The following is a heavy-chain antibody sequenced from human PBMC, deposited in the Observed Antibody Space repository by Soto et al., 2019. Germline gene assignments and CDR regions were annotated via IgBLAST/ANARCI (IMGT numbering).Heavy chain of an antibody. CDR1: GDSVSSNSAA. CDR2: TYYRSKWYN. J-gene: IGHJ6*03. Sequence: PSPTLSLTCAISGDSVSSNSAAWNWIRQSPSRGLEWLGRTYYRSKWYNDYAVSVKSRITINPDTSKNQFSLQLNSVTPEDTAVYYCARERRELWFGELYYYYYMDVWGKGTTVTVSS. D-gene: IGHD3-10*01. CDR3: ARERRELWFGELYYYYYMDV. V-gene: IGHV6-1*01.